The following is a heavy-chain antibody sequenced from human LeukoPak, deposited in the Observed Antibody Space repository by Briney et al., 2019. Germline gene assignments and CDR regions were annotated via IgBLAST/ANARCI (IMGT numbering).Heavy chain of an antibody. CDR2: INWNGGST. D-gene: IGHD1-26*01. CDR1: GFTFDDYG. J-gene: IGHJ3*02. V-gene: IGHV3-20*01. CDR3: ARRRDSGGAFDI. Sequence: PGGSLRLSCAASGFTFDDYGISWVRQAPGKGLEWVSGINWNGGSTGYADSVKGRFTISRDNAKNSLYLQMNSLRAEDTALYHCARRRDSGGAFDIWGQGTMVTVSS.